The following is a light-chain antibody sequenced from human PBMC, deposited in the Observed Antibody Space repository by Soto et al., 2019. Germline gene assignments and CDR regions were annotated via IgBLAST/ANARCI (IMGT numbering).Light chain of an antibody. Sequence: EIVLTQSPATVSLSPVEIATLSFMASQNVANYLDWYQQKPGQAPRLLIYESSNRATGIAARFSGSGSGTDFTLTISSLEPEDFAVYYCQQRSNWREVTFGQGTRLEI. CDR2: ESS. J-gene: IGKJ5*01. CDR3: QQRSNWREVT. V-gene: IGKV3-11*01. CDR1: QNVANY.